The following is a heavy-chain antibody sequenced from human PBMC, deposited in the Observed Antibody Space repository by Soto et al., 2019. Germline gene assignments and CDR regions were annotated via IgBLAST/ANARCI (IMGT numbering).Heavy chain of an antibody. CDR3: ARGARPRRQYYGIDV. Sequence: LRLYCAASGFTFSSYAMHWVRQAPGKGLEWVAVISYDGSNKYYADSVKGRFTISRDNSKNTLYLQMNSLRAEDTAAYYCARGARPRRQYYGIDVRGQGTTVTVSS. V-gene: IGHV3-30-3*01. D-gene: IGHD6-6*01. CDR2: ISYDGSNK. J-gene: IGHJ6*02. CDR1: GFTFSSYA.